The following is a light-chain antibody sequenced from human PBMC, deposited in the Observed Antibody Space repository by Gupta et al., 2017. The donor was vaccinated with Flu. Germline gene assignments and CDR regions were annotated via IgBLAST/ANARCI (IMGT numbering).Light chain of an antibody. V-gene: IGLV2-14*01. CDR3: SSYTSTSTLV. CDR1: SSDIGSYNS. CDR2: DVY. J-gene: IGLJ1*01. Sequence: QSALTQPASVSGSSGQSIPIPCTGTSSDIGSYNSVSWYQHHPGKAPKLIIYDVYDRPSGVSNRFSGSKSGNTASLTISGLQAEDEADYYCSSYTSTSTLVFGTGTKVNVL.